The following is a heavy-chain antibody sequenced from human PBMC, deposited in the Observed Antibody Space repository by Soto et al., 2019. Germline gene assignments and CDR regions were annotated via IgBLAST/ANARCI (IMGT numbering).Heavy chain of an antibody. J-gene: IGHJ5*02. CDR3: AKEFCDPNGCYGRWLDP. CDR1: GGSMSGFY. D-gene: IGHD2-15*01. V-gene: IGHV4-59*01. Sequence: SETLSLTCTVSGGSMSGFYWSWIRQAPGKGLEWIGNVFHSGSTIYNPSLKSRVTISVDTSKNQFSLKLSSETAADTAVYYCAKEFCDPNGCYGRWLDPWGQGTLVTVSS. CDR2: VFHSGST.